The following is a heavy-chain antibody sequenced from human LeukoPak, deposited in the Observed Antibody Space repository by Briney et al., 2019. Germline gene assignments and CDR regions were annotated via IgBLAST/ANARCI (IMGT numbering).Heavy chain of an antibody. D-gene: IGHD3-3*01. CDR3: AKDEYDFWSGYYPY. Sequence: GGSLRLSCAASGFTFSSYWMHWVRQAPGKGLVWVSRINSDGSSTSYADSVKGRFAISRDNSKNTLYLQMNSLRAEDTAVYYCAKDEYDFWSGYYPYWGQGTLVTVSS. J-gene: IGHJ4*02. CDR2: INSDGSST. V-gene: IGHV3-74*01. CDR1: GFTFSSYW.